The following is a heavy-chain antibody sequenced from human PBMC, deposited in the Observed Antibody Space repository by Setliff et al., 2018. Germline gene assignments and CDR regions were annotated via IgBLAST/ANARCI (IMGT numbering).Heavy chain of an antibody. CDR3: LRLVRYCSRTSCQRTSGDEV. J-gene: IGHJ4*02. CDR1: GYTFTYFG. V-gene: IGHV1-18*01. Sequence: ASVKVSCKASGYTFTYFGVSWVRQAPGQGLEWLGWIGVYSGNTYTAQRFQGRVTMTTDTSTNMAYLELRGLRSDDTAVYYCLRLVRYCSRTSCQRTSGDEVWGQGTLVTVSS. D-gene: IGHD2-8*01. CDR2: IGVYSGNT.